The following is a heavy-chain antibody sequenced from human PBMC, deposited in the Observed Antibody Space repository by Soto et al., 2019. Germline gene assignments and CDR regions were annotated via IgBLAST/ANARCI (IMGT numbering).Heavy chain of an antibody. V-gene: IGHV4-34*01. D-gene: IGHD6-25*01. J-gene: IGHJ5*02. CDR2: INHSGST. Sequence: VQLQQWGAGLLKPSETLSLTCAVYGGSFSGYYWSWIRQPPGKGLEWIGEINHSGSTNYNPSLKSRVTISVDTSKNQFSLKLSSVTAADTAVYYCARRSAAEPWGQGTLVTVSS. CDR1: GGSFSGYY. CDR3: ARRSAAEP.